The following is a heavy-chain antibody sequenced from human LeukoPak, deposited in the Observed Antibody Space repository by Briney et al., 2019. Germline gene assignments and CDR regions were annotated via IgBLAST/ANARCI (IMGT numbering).Heavy chain of an antibody. J-gene: IGHJ4*02. Sequence: PGESLKISCEGSGYSFIRYWIGWVRQRPGKGLEWMGIIYPGDSDTRYSPSFQGQVTISAGKSISTAYLQWSSLKASDTAMYYCARHWSIAARPDYFDYWGQGTLVTVSS. CDR2: IYPGDSDT. CDR1: GYSFIRYW. CDR3: ARHWSIAARPDYFDY. V-gene: IGHV5-51*01. D-gene: IGHD6-6*01.